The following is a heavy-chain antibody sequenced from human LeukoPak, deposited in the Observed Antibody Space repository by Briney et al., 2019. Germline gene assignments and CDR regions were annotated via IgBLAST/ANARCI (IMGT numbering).Heavy chain of an antibody. V-gene: IGHV3-23*01. CDR1: GFTFSSYG. CDR3: AKDRRSSDWSPDC. Sequence: PGGSLRLSCAASGFTFSSYGMHWVRQAPGKGLEWVSAISGSGGSTYYVDSVRGRFTISRDNPKNTLYLQMNGLRAEDTAVYYCAKDRRSSDWSPDCWGQGTLVTVSS. D-gene: IGHD6-19*01. CDR2: ISGSGGST. J-gene: IGHJ4*02.